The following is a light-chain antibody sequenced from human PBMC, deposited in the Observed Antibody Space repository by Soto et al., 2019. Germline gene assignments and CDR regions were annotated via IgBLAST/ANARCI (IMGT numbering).Light chain of an antibody. J-gene: IGKJ5*01. Sequence: KMSAATVSVNKGGRATLSCRASQSVSSNLAWYQQKPGQAPRLLFYGASTRATGIPARFSVSGSGTEFTLTISSLQSEDFALYYCQQYNNLLITFAHGGRLAIK. CDR3: QQYNNLLIT. V-gene: IGKV3-15*01. CDR1: QSVSSN. CDR2: GAS.